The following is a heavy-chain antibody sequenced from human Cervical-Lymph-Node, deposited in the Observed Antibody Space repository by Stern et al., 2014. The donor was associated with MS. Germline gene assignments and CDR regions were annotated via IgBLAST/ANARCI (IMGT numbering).Heavy chain of an antibody. CDR1: GFNFSNYG. D-gene: IGHD1-26*01. J-gene: IGHJ4*02. V-gene: IGHV3-30*03. CDR2: ISYDGSKK. CDR3: PALGATFAY. Sequence: VQLVESGGGVVQPGRSLRLSCAASGFNFSNYGMNWVRQAPGKGLEWVAFISYDGSKKSFGDSVKGRFTISRDNSKNTLYLRMDTLRVEDMAVYYCPALGATFAYWGQGALVTVSS.